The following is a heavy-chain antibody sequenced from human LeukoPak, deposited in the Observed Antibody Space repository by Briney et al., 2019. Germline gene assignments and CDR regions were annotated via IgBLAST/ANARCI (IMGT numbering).Heavy chain of an antibody. V-gene: IGHV4-39*01. J-gene: IGHJ4*02. CDR3: ARTQDYGDSLRDY. D-gene: IGHD4-17*01. Sequence: PSETLSLTCTVSGGSISSSIYYWGWIRQPPGKGLDRIGSIYYSGSTYYNPSLKSRVTISVDTSKNQSSLKLSSVTAADTAVYYCARTQDYGDSLRDYWGQGTLVTVSS. CDR2: IYYSGST. CDR1: GGSISSSIYY.